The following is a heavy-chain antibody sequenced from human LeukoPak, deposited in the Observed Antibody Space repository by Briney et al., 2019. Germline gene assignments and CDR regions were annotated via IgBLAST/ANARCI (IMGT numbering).Heavy chain of an antibody. D-gene: IGHD2-2*01. V-gene: IGHV4-34*01. CDR2: INHSGST. CDR1: GGSFSGYY. CDR3: ARHKRGIPNCGAAAAMGYFDY. Sequence: SETLSLTCAVYGGSFSGYYWSWIRQPPGKGLEWIGEINHSGSTNYNPSLKSRVTISVDTSKNQFSLKLSSVTAADTAVYYCARHKRGIPNCGAAAAMGYFDYWGQGTLVTVSS. J-gene: IGHJ4*02.